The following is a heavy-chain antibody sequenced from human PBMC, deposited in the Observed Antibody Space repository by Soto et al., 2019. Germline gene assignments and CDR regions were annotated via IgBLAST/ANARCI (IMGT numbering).Heavy chain of an antibody. J-gene: IGHJ4*02. D-gene: IGHD6-6*01. CDR2: ISGSDDST. Sequence: EVQLLESGGGLVQPGESLRLSCAASGFTFSSYAMSWVRQAPGKGLEWVSVISGSDDSTYYADSVKGRFTISRDNSKNTLYLQMNSVRAEDTAVYYCANRSSASTFAYWGQGTLVTVSS. CDR3: ANRSSASTFAY. V-gene: IGHV3-23*01. CDR1: GFTFSSYA.